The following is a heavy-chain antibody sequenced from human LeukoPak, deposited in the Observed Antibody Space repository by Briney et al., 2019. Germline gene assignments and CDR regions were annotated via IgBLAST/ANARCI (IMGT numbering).Heavy chain of an antibody. J-gene: IGHJ6*02. D-gene: IGHD2-2*01. V-gene: IGHV4-59*01. Sequence: SETLSLTCSVSGGSISSYYWNWIRQPPGKGLEYIGYIYYSGSTNYNPSLKSRVTISVDTSKDQFSLNLTSVTAADTAVYYCARLKCISTTCPSRYVMDVWGQGTTVTVSS. CDR1: GGSISSYY. CDR2: IYYSGST. CDR3: ARLKCISTTCPSRYVMDV.